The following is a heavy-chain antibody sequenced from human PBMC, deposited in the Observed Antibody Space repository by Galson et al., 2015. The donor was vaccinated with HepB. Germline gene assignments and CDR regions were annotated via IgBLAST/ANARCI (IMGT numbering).Heavy chain of an antibody. CDR1: GFTFRRTF. J-gene: IGHJ4*02. CDR2: ISAGGGIT. CDR3: AKAPGVTYGLYFDN. V-gene: IGHV3-23*01. D-gene: IGHD3-10*01. Sequence: SLRLSCAASGFTFRRTFLSWVRQAPGKGLEWVSLISAGGGITYYADSVKGRFTISRDDSKNTLYVQMNNLRAEDTAVYYCAKAPGVTYGLYFDNWGQGTLVTVSS.